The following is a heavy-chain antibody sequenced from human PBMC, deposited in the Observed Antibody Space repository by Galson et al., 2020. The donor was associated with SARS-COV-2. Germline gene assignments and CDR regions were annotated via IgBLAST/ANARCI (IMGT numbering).Heavy chain of an antibody. CDR3: AGLGYCSGGSWYDYYGMDV. CDR1: GGSISSSSYY. CDR2: IYYSGST. Sequence: SQTLSLTCTVSGGSISSSSYYWGWIRQPPGKGLEWIGSIYYSGSTYYNPSLKSRVTIYVDTSKNQFSLKLSSVTAADTAVYYCAGLGYCSGGSWYDYYGMDVWGQGTTVTVSS. D-gene: IGHD2-15*01. V-gene: IGHV4-39*01. J-gene: IGHJ6*02.